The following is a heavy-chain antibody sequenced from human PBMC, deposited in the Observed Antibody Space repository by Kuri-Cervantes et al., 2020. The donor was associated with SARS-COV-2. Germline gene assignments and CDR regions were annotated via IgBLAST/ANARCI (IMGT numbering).Heavy chain of an antibody. J-gene: IGHJ6*02. Sequence: ESLKTSCAAYGGSSSPYYWSWIRQPPGKGLEWLGDIHHSGSTNYNPSLKSRVTISVDTSKNQFSLKLSSVTAADTAVYYCARGRHDYGPYYYGMDVWGQGTTVTVSS. CDR3: ARGRHDYGPYYYGMDV. D-gene: IGHD4-17*01. CDR1: GGSSSPYY. CDR2: IHHSGST. V-gene: IGHV4-34*01.